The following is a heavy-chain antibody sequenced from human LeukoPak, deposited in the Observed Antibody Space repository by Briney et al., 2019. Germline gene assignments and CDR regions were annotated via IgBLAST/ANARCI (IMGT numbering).Heavy chain of an antibody. J-gene: IGHJ6*03. D-gene: IGHD2-2*01. V-gene: IGHV3-21*06. CDR1: GFTFSTNS. CDR3: ARDEGTSCPHDSACNNYYYHMDV. Sequence: PGGSLRLSCVASGFTFSTNSMNWVRQAPGKGLEWISSISSAGYHRFYTDSVKGRFIISRDNANNLLFLEMSSLRAEDTAVYYCARDEGTSCPHDSACNNYYYHMDVWGKGTTVTVSS. CDR2: ISSAGYHR.